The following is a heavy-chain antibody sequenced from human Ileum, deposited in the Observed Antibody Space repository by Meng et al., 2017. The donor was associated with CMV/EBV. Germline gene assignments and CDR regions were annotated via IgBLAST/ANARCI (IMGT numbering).Heavy chain of an antibody. D-gene: IGHD6-19*01. J-gene: IGHJ4*02. CDR2: IYSSGST. Sequence: VLLRGSGPGSVTPSRSLSLTCTVSGDSTSGFFWSWLRQPAGKGLEWIGRIYSSGSTFYNPSLESRVTMSIDTSKNQFSLRLASVTAADTAVYFCAKEQSIGIAVTGIFDFWSQGALVTVSS. CDR1: GDSTSGFF. CDR3: AKEQSIGIAVTGIFDF. V-gene: IGHV4-4*07.